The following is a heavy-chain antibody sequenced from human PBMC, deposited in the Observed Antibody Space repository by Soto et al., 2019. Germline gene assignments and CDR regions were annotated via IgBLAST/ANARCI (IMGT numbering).Heavy chain of an antibody. V-gene: IGHV1-69*06. Sequence: SVKVSCKASGGTFSSYAISWVRQAPGQGLEWMGGIIPIFGTANYAQKFQGRVTITADKSTSTAYMELSSLRSEDTAVYYCARQGSKLSQQLVIPFDYWGQGTLVTVSS. CDR2: IIPIFGTA. CDR1: GGTFSSYA. D-gene: IGHD6-13*01. J-gene: IGHJ4*02. CDR3: ARQGSKLSQQLVIPFDY.